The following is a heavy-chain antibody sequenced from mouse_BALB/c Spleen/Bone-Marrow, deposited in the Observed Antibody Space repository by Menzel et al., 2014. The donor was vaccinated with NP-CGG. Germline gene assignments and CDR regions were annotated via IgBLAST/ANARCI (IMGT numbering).Heavy chain of an antibody. CDR1: GYTFTSYV. V-gene: IGHV1-14*01. CDR3: AREGGYYGSLYAMDY. J-gene: IGHJ4*01. CDR2: INPYNDGT. D-gene: IGHD1-1*01. Sequence: EVKVVESGPELVKPGASVKMSCKASGYTFTSYVMHWVKQKPGQGLEWIGYINPYNDGTKYNEKFKGKATLTSDKSSSTAYMELSSLTSEDSAVYYCAREGGYYGSLYAMDYWGQGTSVTVSS.